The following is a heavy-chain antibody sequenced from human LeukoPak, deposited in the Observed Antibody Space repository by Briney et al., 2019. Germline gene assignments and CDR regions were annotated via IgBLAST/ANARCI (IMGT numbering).Heavy chain of an antibody. CDR1: GGSFSGYY. D-gene: IGHD5/OR15-5a*01. J-gene: IGHJ3*02. CDR3: ARYSTFYDYDDAFDI. Sequence: PSETLSLTCAVYGGSFSGYYWSWIRQPPGKGLEWIGEINHSGSTNYNPSLKSRVTISVDTSKNQFSLKLSSVTAADTAAYYCARYSTFYDYDDAFDIWGQGTMVTVSS. V-gene: IGHV4-34*01. CDR2: INHSGST.